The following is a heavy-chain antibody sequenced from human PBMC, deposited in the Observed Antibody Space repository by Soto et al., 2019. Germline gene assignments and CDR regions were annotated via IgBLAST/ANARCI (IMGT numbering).Heavy chain of an antibody. CDR1: GFTFGSYS. V-gene: IGHV3-21*04. Sequence: GGSLILSCAASGFTFGSYSMNWVRQAPGKGLEWVSSISSSSSYIYYADSVKGRFTISRDNSKNTLYLQMNSLRAEDTAVYYCAKSMEGYIAAAGTNDYWGQGTLVTVSS. CDR2: ISSSSSYI. J-gene: IGHJ4*02. CDR3: AKSMEGYIAAAGTNDY. D-gene: IGHD6-13*01.